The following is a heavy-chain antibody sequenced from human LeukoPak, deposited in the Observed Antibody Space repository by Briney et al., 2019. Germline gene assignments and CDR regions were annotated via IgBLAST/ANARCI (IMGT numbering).Heavy chain of an antibody. V-gene: IGHV4-59*08. D-gene: IGHD3-10*01. Sequence: EPSETLSLTCTVSGGSISSYYWSWIRQPPGKGLEWIGYIYYSGSTNYNPSLKSRVTISVDTSKNQFSLKVSSVTAADTAVYYCASNYYGSGSLDYWGQGNLVTVSS. CDR2: IYYSGST. CDR1: GGSISSYY. J-gene: IGHJ4*02. CDR3: ASNYYGSGSLDY.